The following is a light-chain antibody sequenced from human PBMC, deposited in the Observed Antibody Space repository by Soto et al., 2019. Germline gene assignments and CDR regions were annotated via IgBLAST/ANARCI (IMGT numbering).Light chain of an antibody. CDR3: QQSYSTPRT. V-gene: IGKV1-39*01. CDR2: AAS. J-gene: IGKJ4*01. Sequence: DIQMTQSPSSLSASVGERVTITCRASQSISNYVNWYQQKPGKAPHLLIYAASSLQSGVPSRSNGGGSVTDFTLTISSLQPEDSAIYYCQQSYSTPRTFGGGTKVEIK. CDR1: QSISNY.